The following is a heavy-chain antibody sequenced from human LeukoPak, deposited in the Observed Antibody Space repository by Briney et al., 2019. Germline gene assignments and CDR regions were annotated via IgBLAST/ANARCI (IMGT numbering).Heavy chain of an antibody. J-gene: IGHJ4*02. CDR2: IYYSGST. D-gene: IGHD6-19*01. V-gene: IGHV4-31*03. CDR3: ASGYSSGWDGPNYFDY. CDR1: GGSISSGGYY. Sequence: PSQTLSLTCTVSGGSISSGGYYWSWIRQHPRKGLEWIGYIYYSGSTYYNPSLKGRVTISVDTSKNQFSLKLSSVTAADTAVYYCASGYSSGWDGPNYFDYWGQGTLVTVSS.